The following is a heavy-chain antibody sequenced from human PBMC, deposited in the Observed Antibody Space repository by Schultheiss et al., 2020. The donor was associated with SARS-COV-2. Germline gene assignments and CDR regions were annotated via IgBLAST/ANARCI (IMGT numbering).Heavy chain of an antibody. CDR1: GGTFSSYA. D-gene: IGHD6-6*01. CDR3: ARGSSSFVTSDY. CDR2: IIPIFGTA. Sequence: SVKVSCKASGGTFSSYAISWVRQAPGQGLEWMGGIIPIFGTANYAQKFQGRVTITADKSTSTAYMELSRLRSDDTAVYYCARGSSSFVTSDYWGQGTLVTVS. V-gene: IGHV1-69*06. J-gene: IGHJ4*02.